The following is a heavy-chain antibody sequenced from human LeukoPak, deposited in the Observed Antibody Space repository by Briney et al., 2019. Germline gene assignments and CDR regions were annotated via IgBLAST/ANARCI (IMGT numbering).Heavy chain of an antibody. Sequence: ASVKVSCKVSGYTLTELSMHWVRQAPGKGLESMGGFDPEDGETIYAQKFQGRVTMTEDTSTDTAYMELSGLRSEDTAVYYCATPHDYGSGSRLPHDAFDIWGQGTTVTVSS. CDR3: ATPHDYGSGSRLPHDAFDI. V-gene: IGHV1-24*01. CDR2: FDPEDGET. CDR1: GYTLTELS. J-gene: IGHJ3*02. D-gene: IGHD3-10*01.